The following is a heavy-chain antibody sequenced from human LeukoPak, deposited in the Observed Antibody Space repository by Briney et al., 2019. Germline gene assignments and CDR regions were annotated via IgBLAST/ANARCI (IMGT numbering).Heavy chain of an antibody. CDR3: ATPTRAVAGAWDY. D-gene: IGHD6-19*01. J-gene: IGHJ4*02. V-gene: IGHV5-51*01. Sequence: KHGESLKISCKGSGYSFTSYWIGWVRQMPGKGLEWMGIIYPGDSDTRYSPSFQGQVTISADKSISAAYLQWSSLKASDTAMYYCATPTRAVAGAWDYWGQGTLVTVSS. CDR1: GYSFTSYW. CDR2: IYPGDSDT.